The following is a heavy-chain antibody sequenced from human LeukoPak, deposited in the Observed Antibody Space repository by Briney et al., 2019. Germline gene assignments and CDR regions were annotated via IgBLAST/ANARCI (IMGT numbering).Heavy chain of an antibody. CDR1: GGSISSSSYY. J-gene: IGHJ3*02. Sequence: PSETLSLTCTVSGGSISSSSYYWGWIRQPPGKGLEWIGSIYYSGSTYYNPSLKSRVTISVDTSKNQFSLKLSSVTAADTAVYYCARERYDILTGYSKRDAFDIWGQGTMVTVSS. D-gene: IGHD3-9*01. CDR2: IYYSGST. V-gene: IGHV4-39*07. CDR3: ARERYDILTGYSKRDAFDI.